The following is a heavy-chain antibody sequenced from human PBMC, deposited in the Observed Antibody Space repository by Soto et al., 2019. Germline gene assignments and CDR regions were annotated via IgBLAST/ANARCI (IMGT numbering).Heavy chain of an antibody. Sequence: QVQLVESGGGVVQPGRSLRLSCAASGFTFSSYAMHWVRQAPGKGLEWVAVISYDGSNKYYADSVKGRFTISRDNSKNTLCLQMNSLRAEDTAVYYCARGHCSGGSCYAGLYYYYGMDVWGQGNTVTVSS. D-gene: IGHD2-15*01. J-gene: IGHJ6*02. CDR2: ISYDGSNK. CDR3: ARGHCSGGSCYAGLYYYYGMDV. CDR1: GFTFSSYA. V-gene: IGHV3-30-3*01.